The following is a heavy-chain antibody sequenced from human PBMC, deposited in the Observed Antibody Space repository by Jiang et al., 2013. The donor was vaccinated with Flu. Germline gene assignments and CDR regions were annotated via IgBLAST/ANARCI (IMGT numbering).Heavy chain of an antibody. CDR1: GYSFTSYW. CDR3: ARLGSTVVTSDYYYGMDV. V-gene: IGHV5-51*01. CDR2: IYPGDSDT. Sequence: GAEVKKPGESLKISCKGSGYSFTSYWIGWVRQMPGKGLEWMGIIYPGDSDTRYSPSFQGQVTISADKSISTAYLQWSSLKASDTAMYYCARLGSTVVTSDYYYGMDVWGQGTTVTVSS. D-gene: IGHD4-23*01. J-gene: IGHJ6*02.